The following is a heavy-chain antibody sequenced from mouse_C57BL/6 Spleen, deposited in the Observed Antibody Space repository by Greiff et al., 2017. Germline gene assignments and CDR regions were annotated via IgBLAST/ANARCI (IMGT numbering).Heavy chain of an antibody. CDR3: ARFITTVVAKDYYAMDY. Sequence: VHVKQSGPELVKPGASVKIPCKASGYTFTDYNMDWVKQSHGKSLEWIGDINPNNGGTIYNQKFKGKATLTVDKSSSTAYMELRSLTSEDTAVYYCARFITTVVAKDYYAMDYWGQGTSVTVSS. J-gene: IGHJ4*01. V-gene: IGHV1-18*01. CDR1: GYTFTDYN. D-gene: IGHD1-1*01. CDR2: INPNNGGT.